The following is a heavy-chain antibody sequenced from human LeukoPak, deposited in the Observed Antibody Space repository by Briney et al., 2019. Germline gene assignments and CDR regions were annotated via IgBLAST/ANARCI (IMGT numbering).Heavy chain of an antibody. CDR2: MYYSGST. Sequence: SETLSLTCTVSGGSMGSYYWSWIRQPPGKGLEWIGHMYYSGSTNYNPSLKSRVTISVDTSKNQFSLRLSSVTAADTAFYYCARNYDNSGYTAFGHWGRGTLVTVSS. V-gene: IGHV4-59*01. CDR3: ARNYDNSGYTAFGH. J-gene: IGHJ4*02. CDR1: GGSMGSYY. D-gene: IGHD3-22*01.